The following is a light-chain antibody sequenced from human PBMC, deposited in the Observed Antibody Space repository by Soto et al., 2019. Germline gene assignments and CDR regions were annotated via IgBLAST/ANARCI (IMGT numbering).Light chain of an antibody. J-gene: IGLJ1*01. CDR2: EVR. Sequence: QSVLTQPASVSGSPGQSITISCTGTASDVGAYNYVSWYQHHPDKAPKLMIYEVRNRPSGVSNRFSGSKSVNTASLTISGLQPEDGADYYCGSYATSDTFVFGTGTKVTVL. V-gene: IGLV2-14*01. CDR1: ASDVGAYNY. CDR3: GSYATSDTFV.